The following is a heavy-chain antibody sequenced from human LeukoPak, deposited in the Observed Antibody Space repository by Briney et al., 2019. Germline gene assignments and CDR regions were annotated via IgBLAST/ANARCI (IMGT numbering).Heavy chain of an antibody. Sequence: GASVKVSCKASGYTFTAYYMHWVRQAPGQGLEWMGWINPKSGGTNYAQKFQGRVTMTRDTSISTAYMELSSLRSDDTAVYYCARGYSYGASGFDYWGQGTLVTVSS. D-gene: IGHD5-18*01. CDR3: ARGYSYGASGFDY. CDR2: INPKSGGT. J-gene: IGHJ4*02. CDR1: GYTFTAYY. V-gene: IGHV1-2*02.